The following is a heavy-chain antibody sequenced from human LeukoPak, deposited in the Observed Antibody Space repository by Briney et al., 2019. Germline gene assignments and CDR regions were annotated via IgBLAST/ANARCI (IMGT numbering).Heavy chain of an antibody. CDR3: ERDWCSGGSCYADAFDI. V-gene: IGHV3-21*01. D-gene: IGHD2-15*01. CDR2: ISSSSSYI. J-gene: IGHJ3*02. CDR1: GFTFSSYS. Sequence: GGSLRLSCAASGFTFSSYSMNWVRQAPGKGLEWVSTISSSSSYIYYADSVKGRFTISRDNAKNSLYLQMNSLRAEDTAVYYCERDWCSGGSCYADAFDIWGQGTMVTVSS.